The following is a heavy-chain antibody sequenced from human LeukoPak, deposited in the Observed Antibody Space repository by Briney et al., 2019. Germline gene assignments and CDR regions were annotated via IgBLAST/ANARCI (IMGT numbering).Heavy chain of an antibody. D-gene: IGHD2-15*01. J-gene: IGHJ5*02. Sequence: RSETLSLTCALDGGSFSGYYWSWIRQPPGKGLEWIGEINRSGSTNYNPSIKSRVTISVDTSKNQFSLKLSSVTAADTAVYYCARGGSSSYWFDPWGQGTLVTVSS. CDR2: INRSGST. CDR1: GGSFSGYY. V-gene: IGHV4-34*01. CDR3: ARGGSSSYWFDP.